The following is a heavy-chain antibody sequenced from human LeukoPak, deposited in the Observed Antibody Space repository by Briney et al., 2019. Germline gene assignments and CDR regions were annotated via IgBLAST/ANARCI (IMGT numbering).Heavy chain of an antibody. CDR3: ARHPTSSGTCLYFDY. V-gene: IGHV4-59*08. CDR1: GGSIKSYY. D-gene: IGHD1-26*01. J-gene: IGHJ4*02. Sequence: SETLSLTCTVSGGSIKSYYWSWIRQPPGKGLEWIGYVYYSGSTNYNPSLKSRVTISVDTSKNQFSLELSSVTAADTAVYYCARHPTSSGTCLYFDYWGQGTLVTVSS. CDR2: VYYSGST.